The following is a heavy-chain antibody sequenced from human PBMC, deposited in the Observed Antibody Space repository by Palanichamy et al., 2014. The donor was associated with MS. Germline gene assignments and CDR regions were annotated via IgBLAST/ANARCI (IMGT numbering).Heavy chain of an antibody. CDR3: ARVAATYGYYFDY. J-gene: IGHJ4*02. CDR2: IHHDGST. V-gene: IGHV4-4*02. D-gene: IGHD5-12*01. CDR1: GDSISSINW. Sequence: QVQLQESGPGLVKPSGTLSLTCGVSGDSISSINWWTWVRPAPRKGLEWIGEIHHDGSTNYNPSLKSRVSVLVDKSRNQFSLMLTSMTAADTAVYYCARVAATYGYYFDYWGQGTLVTVSS.